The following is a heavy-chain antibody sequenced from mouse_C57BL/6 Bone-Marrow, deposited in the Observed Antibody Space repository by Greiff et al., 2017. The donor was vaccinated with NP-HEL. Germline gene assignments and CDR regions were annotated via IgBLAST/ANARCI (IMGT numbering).Heavy chain of an antibody. D-gene: IGHD1-1*01. CDR3: ARESSYYGSSYDWYFDV. CDR2: IWTGGGT. V-gene: IGHV2-9-1*01. Sequence: VKLMASGPGLVAPSQSLSITCTVSGFSLTSYAISWVRQPPGKGLEWLGVIWTGGGTNYNSALKSRLSISKDNSKSQVFLKMNRLQTDDTARYYCARESSYYGSSYDWYFDVWGTGTTVTVSS. CDR1: GFSLTSYA. J-gene: IGHJ1*03.